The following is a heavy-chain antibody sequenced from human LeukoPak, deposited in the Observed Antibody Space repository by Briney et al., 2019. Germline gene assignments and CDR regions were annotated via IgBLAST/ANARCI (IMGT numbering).Heavy chain of an antibody. CDR1: GYSFTNYW. Sequence: GESLKISCNGSGYSFTNYWIAWVRQMPGKGLEWMGIIYPGDSDIRYSPSFQGQVTISADNSISTAYLQWSSLKASDTAMYYCARTHTYRSDYWGQGTLVTVSS. V-gene: IGHV5-51*01. CDR2: IYPGDSDI. D-gene: IGHD2-21*01. J-gene: IGHJ4*02. CDR3: ARTHTYRSDY.